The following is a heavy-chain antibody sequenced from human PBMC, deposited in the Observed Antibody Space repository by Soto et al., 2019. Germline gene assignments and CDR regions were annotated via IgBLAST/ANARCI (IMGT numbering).Heavy chain of an antibody. Sequence: ASVKVSCKASGYTFTSYYRHWVRQAPGQGLEWMGIINPSGGSTSYAQKFQGRVTMTRDTSTSTVYMELSSLRSEDTAVYYCARDAGREGDWFEPWGQGTLVTV. J-gene: IGHJ5*02. CDR2: INPSGGST. D-gene: IGHD6-13*01. V-gene: IGHV1-46*03. CDR3: ARDAGREGDWFEP. CDR1: GYTFTSYY.